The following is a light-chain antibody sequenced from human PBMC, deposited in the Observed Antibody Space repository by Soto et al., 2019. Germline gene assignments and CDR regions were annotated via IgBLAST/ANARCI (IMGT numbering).Light chain of an antibody. Sequence: EIVLTQSPGTLSLSPGERATLSCRASQSVSSTYLGWYQQKPGQAPRLLIYGASSRATGIPDRFSGSGSGTDFTLTISRLEPEDFAVYYCQQYGSSPLTFGGGTNVDNK. V-gene: IGKV3-20*01. CDR1: QSVSSTY. J-gene: IGKJ4*01. CDR3: QQYGSSPLT. CDR2: GAS.